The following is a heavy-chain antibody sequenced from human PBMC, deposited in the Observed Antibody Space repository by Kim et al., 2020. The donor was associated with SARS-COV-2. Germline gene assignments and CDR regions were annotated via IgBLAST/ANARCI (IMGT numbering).Heavy chain of an antibody. Sequence: YYNPSLKSRVTISVDTPKNQFSLKLRSVTDADTAVYYCARLRARGDYVDYWGQGTLVPVSS. D-gene: IGHD5-12*01. J-gene: IGHJ4*02. CDR3: ARLRARGDYVDY. V-gene: IGHV4-39*01.